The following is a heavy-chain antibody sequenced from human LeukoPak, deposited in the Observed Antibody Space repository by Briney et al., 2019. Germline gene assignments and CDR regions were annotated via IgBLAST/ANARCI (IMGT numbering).Heavy chain of an antibody. V-gene: IGHV1-2*02. Sequence: GASVKVSCKASGYTFTSYYMHWVRQAPGQGLEWMGWINPNSGGKNYAQKFQGRVTMTRDTSISTAYMELSRLRSDDTAVYYCARVRGHWDVLRFLEWLLFDYWGQGTLVTVSS. CDR2: INPNSGGK. D-gene: IGHD3-3*01. J-gene: IGHJ4*02. CDR1: GYTFTSYY. CDR3: ARVRGHWDVLRFLEWLLFDY.